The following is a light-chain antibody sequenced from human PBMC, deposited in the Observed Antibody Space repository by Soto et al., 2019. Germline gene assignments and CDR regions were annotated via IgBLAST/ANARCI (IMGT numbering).Light chain of an antibody. CDR2: GAS. J-gene: IGKJ1*01. V-gene: IGKV3-20*01. CDR3: HHYGRSPGT. CDR1: QSVSSTY. Sequence: EIVLTQSPGTLSLSPGERATLSCRASQSVSSTYLAWYQQKPGQAPRLLIYGASSRATGIPDRFSGSGSGTDFTLTISRLQPDDFAVYYWHHYGRSPGTFGQGTKVEIK.